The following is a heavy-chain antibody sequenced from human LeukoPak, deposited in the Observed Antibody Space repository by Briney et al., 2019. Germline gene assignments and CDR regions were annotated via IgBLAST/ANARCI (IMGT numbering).Heavy chain of an antibody. D-gene: IGHD3-10*01. CDR3: SSYTSGMFKYGMDV. CDR2: IRSKANGYAT. V-gene: IGHV3-73*01. CDR1: GFTFSASA. Sequence: GGSLRLSCAASGFTFSASAIHWVRQASGKGLEWVGRIRSKANGYATAYAASVKGRFTISRDDSKNTAYLQMNSLKIEDTAVYFCSSYTSGMFKYGMDVWGQGTTVTVSS. J-gene: IGHJ6*02.